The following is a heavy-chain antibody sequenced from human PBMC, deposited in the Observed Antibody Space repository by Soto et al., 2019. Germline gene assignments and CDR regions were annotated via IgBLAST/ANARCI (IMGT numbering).Heavy chain of an antibody. CDR2: INHSGST. J-gene: IGHJ5*02. D-gene: IGHD2-8*01. V-gene: IGHV4-34*01. CDR3: ARVLVLMVYATNWFDP. Sequence: PSETLSLTCAVYGGSFSGYYWSWIRQPPGKGLEWIGEINHSGSTSYNPSLKSRVTISVDTSKNQFSLKLSSVTAADTAVYYCARVLVLMVYATNWFDPWGQGTLVTVSS. CDR1: GGSFSGYY.